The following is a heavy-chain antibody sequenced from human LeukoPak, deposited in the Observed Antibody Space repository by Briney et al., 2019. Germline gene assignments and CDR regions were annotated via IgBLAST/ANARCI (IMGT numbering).Heavy chain of an antibody. CDR2: IYHSGST. CDR3: ARGRDAGYSSSPFDY. V-gene: IGHV4-4*02. CDR1: GGSISSSNW. D-gene: IGHD6-13*01. Sequence: PSETLSLTCTVSGGSISSSNWWSWVRQPPGKGLEWIGEIYHSGSTNYNPSLKSRVTISVDTSKNQFSLKLSSVTAADTAVYYCARGRDAGYSSSPFDYWGQGTLVTVSS. J-gene: IGHJ4*02.